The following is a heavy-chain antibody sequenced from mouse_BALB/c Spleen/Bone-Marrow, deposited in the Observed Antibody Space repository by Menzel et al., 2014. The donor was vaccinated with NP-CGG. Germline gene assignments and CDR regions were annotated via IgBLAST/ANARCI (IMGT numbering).Heavy chain of an antibody. Sequence: EVQVVESGPELVKPGASVKVSCKASGYVFTSYNMFWVKQSHGKSLEWIGYIDPYSGGTNYNQKSKGKATLTVDKSSNTAYMHLNSLTSEDSAVYYCARELSRAMDYWGQGTSVTVSS. CDR1: GYVFTSYN. CDR3: ARELSRAMDY. D-gene: IGHD1-1*01. V-gene: IGHV1S135*01. CDR2: IDPYSGGT. J-gene: IGHJ4*01.